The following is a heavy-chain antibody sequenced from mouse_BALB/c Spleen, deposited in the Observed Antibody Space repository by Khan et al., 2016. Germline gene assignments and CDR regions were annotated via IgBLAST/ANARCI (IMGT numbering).Heavy chain of an antibody. CDR3: AREGYGYDTCDY. V-gene: IGHV1-80*01. J-gene: IGHJ3*01. Sequence: QVQLQQSGAELVRPGSSVKISCKASGYAFSSYWMNWVKQRPGQGLEWIGQIYPGDGDTNYNGKFKGIATLTADKSSSTAYMQLSSLTSEDSADYFCAREGYGYDTCDYWGQGTLVTVSA. D-gene: IGHD2-2*01. CDR2: IYPGDGDT. CDR1: GYAFSSYW.